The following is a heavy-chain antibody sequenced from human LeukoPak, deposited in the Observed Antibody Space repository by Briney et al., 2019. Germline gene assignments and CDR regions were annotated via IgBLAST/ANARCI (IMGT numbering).Heavy chain of an antibody. V-gene: IGHV3-11*04. D-gene: IGHD3-22*01. J-gene: IGHJ3*01. CDR2: ISSSGSTI. CDR1: GFTFSDYY. Sequence: GGSLRLSCAASGFTFSDYYMSWIRQAPGKGLEWVSYISSSGSTIYYADSVKGRFTISRDNAKNSLYLQMNSLRAEDTAVYYCARHAYYDSSGYHYVNAFDVWGQGTMVTVSS. CDR3: ARHAYYDSSGYHYVNAFDV.